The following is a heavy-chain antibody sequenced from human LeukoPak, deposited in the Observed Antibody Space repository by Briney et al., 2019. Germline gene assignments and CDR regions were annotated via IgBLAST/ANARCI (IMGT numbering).Heavy chain of an antibody. CDR1: GFTVSSTY. CDR2: IYTGDST. CDR3: ASQRAISRSAYGLDV. V-gene: IGHV3-66*02. J-gene: IGHJ6*02. D-gene: IGHD2-2*01. Sequence: GGSLRLSCAASGFTVSSTYMSWVRQAPGKGLEWVSVIYTGDSTFYADSVKGRFTISRDTSTNTLYLQMNSLRGEDTAVYYCASQRAISRSAYGLDVWGQGTTVTVSS.